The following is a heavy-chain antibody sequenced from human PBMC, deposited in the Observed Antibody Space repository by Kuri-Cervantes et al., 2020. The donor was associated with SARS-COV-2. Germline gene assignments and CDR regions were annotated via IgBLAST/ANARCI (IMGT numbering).Heavy chain of an antibody. V-gene: IGHV4-61*01. J-gene: IGHJ4*02. D-gene: IGHD3-3*01. Sequence: GSLRLSCTVSGGSVSDRNSYWTWIRQSPGKGLEWIGYIYHTGSPTYSPSLKSRVTISLDKPKNQFSLRLTSVTAADTAVYYCARSPYDFWSGSWGWGQGTPVTVSS. CDR3: ARSPYDFWSGSWG. CDR1: GGSVSDRNSY. CDR2: IYHTGSP.